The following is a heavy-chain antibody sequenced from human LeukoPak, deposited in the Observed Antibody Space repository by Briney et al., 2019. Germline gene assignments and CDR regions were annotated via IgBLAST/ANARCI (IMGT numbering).Heavy chain of an antibody. D-gene: IGHD6-19*01. CDR3: ARAHSSGWYWGLYYYYMDV. CDR2: IKQDGSEK. J-gene: IGHJ6*03. CDR1: GFTFSDYY. V-gene: IGHV3-7*01. Sequence: GGSLRLSCAASGFTFSDYYMSWIRQAPGKGLEWVANIKQDGSEKYYVDSVKGRFTISRDNAKNSLYLQMNSLRAEDTAVYYCARAHSSGWYWGLYYYYMDVWGKGTTVTVSS.